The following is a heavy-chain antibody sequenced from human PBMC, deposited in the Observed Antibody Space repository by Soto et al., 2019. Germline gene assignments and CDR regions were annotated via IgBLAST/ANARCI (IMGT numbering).Heavy chain of an antibody. Sequence: HPGGSLRLSCTASGFSFSSYAMYWFRQPPGKGLEWVAVISYDGSNKYYADSVKGRFTISRDNSKNTLYLQMNSLRAEDTAVYYCAKDLLWGTGTNYYGMDVWGQGTTVTVSS. CDR1: GFSFSSYA. CDR3: AKDLLWGTGTNYYGMDV. D-gene: IGHD1-7*01. V-gene: IGHV3-30*04. J-gene: IGHJ6*02. CDR2: ISYDGSNK.